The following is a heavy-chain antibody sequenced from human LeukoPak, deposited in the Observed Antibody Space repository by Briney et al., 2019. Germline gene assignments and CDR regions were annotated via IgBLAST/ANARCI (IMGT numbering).Heavy chain of an antibody. Sequence: GGSLRLSCAASGFTFSSYGMHWVRQAPGKGLEWVAVIWYDGSNKYYADSVKGRFTISRDNSKNTLYLQMNSLRAEDTAVYYCARKGRGQGYFDLWGRGTLVTVSS. D-gene: IGHD3-10*01. CDR3: ARKGRGQGYFDL. J-gene: IGHJ2*01. CDR2: IWYDGSNK. V-gene: IGHV3-33*01. CDR1: GFTFSSYG.